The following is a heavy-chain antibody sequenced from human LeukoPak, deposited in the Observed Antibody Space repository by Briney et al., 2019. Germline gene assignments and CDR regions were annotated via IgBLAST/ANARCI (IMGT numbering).Heavy chain of an antibody. CDR3: ARDVGSDWYERFDD. V-gene: IGHV3-30-3*01. J-gene: IGHJ4*02. D-gene: IGHD6-13*01. CDR2: ISYDGSTK. CDR1: GFTFSTYA. Sequence: GGSLRLSCAASGFTFSTYAMSWVRQAPGKGLEWVAVISYDGSTKYYADSVKGRFTISRDNSKNTLYLQMNSLRAEDTSVYYCARDVGSDWYERFDDWGQGTLVTVSS.